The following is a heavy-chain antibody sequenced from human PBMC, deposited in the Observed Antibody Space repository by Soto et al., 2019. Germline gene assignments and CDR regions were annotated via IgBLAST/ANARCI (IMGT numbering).Heavy chain of an antibody. CDR3: ARDHHRYSGYDYVDY. CDR1: GFTFRDYY. J-gene: IGHJ4*02. D-gene: IGHD5-12*01. V-gene: IGHV3-11*05. CDR2: ISSSSSYT. Sequence: ESGGGLVKPGGSLRLSCAASGFTFRDYYMSWIRQAPGKGLEWVSYISSSSSYTNYADSVKGRFTISRDNAKNSLYLQMNSLRAEDTAVYYCARDHHRYSGYDYVDYWGQGTLVTVSS.